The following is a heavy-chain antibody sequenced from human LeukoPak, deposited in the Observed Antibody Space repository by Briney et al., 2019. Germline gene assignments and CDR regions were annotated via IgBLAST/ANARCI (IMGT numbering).Heavy chain of an antibody. V-gene: IGHV4-61*03. CDR2: MYYSGST. J-gene: IGHJ3*02. Sequence: SETLSLTCTVSGGSVSSGTYYWSWIRQPPGKGLEWNGYMYYSGSTNYNPSLKRRVTISADTTKNHFSLKLSSMTAADTAVYYCARVPLRSFDLDSFDICGQGTMVTVSS. CDR3: ARVPLRSFDLDSFDI. D-gene: IGHD3-9*01. CDR1: GGSVSSGTYY.